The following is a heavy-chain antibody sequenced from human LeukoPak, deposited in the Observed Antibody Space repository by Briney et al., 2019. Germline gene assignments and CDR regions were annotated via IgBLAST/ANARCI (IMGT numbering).Heavy chain of an antibody. D-gene: IGHD1-26*01. J-gene: IGHJ4*02. CDR1: GFTFSNYA. Sequence: GGSLRLSCAASGFTFSNYAMSWVRQAPGKGLEWGSGISGNGGTTHYADSVKGRFTISRDNAKNSLYLQMNSLRAEDTAVYYCARGHGTFDYWGQGTLVTVSS. CDR3: ARGHGTFDY. CDR2: ISGNGGTT. V-gene: IGHV3-23*01.